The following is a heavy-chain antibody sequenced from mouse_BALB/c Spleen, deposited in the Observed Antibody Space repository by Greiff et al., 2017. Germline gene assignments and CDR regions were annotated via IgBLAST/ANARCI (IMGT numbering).Heavy chain of an antibody. CDR2: ISYDGSN. Sequence: EVQLQESGPGLVKPSQSLSLTCSVTGYSITSGYYWNWIRQFPGNKLEWMGYISYDGSNNYNPSLKNRISITRDTSKNQFFLKLNSVTTEDTATYYCAREEYGNYVFDDWGQGTTLTVSS. CDR1: GYSITSGYY. D-gene: IGHD2-10*02. J-gene: IGHJ2*01. CDR3: AREEYGNYVFDD. V-gene: IGHV3-6*02.